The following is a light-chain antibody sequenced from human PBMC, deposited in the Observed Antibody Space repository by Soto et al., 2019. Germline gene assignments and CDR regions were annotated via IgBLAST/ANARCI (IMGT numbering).Light chain of an antibody. CDR3: QQRSNWIT. Sequence: EIVLTQPPATLSLSPGERATLSCRASQSVSNYLAWYQQKPGQAPRLLIYDASNRATGIPARFSGSGSGTDFTLIISSLEPEDFAVYYCQQRSNWITFGQGTRPEIK. J-gene: IGKJ5*01. V-gene: IGKV3-11*01. CDR2: DAS. CDR1: QSVSNY.